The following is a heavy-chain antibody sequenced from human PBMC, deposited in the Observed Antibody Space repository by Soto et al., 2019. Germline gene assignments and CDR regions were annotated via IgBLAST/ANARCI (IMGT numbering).Heavy chain of an antibody. CDR3: ARGLAAGGTGGLTYYFDF. V-gene: IGHV3-23*01. J-gene: IGHJ4*02. D-gene: IGHD6-13*01. CDR2: ITVGSHTT. CDR1: GFSFSSYA. Sequence: EVQLLESGGDLVQPGGSLRLSCGVSGFSFSSYAMAWVRQVPGKGLEWLSVITVGSHTTYYADSVRGRFTISRDDSRDTLYLQLNSLRGEDTAVYYCARGLAAGGTGGLTYYFDFWGQGTLVTVSP.